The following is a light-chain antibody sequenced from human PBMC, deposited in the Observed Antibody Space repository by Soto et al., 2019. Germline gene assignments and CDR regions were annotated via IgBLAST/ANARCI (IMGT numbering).Light chain of an antibody. Sequence: IQMTQSPSSLSASVGDSVTITFQASQDISIYLHWYQQHPGKAPKLLIYDASNLEAGVPSRFSGSGSGTHFSITISSLQPEDFATYYCQQYETLYTFGPGTKLEI. J-gene: IGKJ2*01. CDR3: QQYETLYT. CDR1: QDISIY. CDR2: DAS. V-gene: IGKV1-33*01.